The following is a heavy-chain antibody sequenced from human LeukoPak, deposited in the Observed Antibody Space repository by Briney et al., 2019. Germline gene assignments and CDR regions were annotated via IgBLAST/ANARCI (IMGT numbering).Heavy chain of an antibody. V-gene: IGHV4-38-2*02. D-gene: IGHD2-15*01. CDR2: IYYSGST. Sequence: PSETLSLTCTVSGYSISSGYYWGWIRQPPGKGLEWIGSIYYSGSTYYNPSLKSRVTISVDTSKNQFSLKLSSVTAADTAVYYCARALISPNWFDPWGQGTLVTVSS. CDR1: GYSISSGYY. J-gene: IGHJ5*02. CDR3: ARALISPNWFDP.